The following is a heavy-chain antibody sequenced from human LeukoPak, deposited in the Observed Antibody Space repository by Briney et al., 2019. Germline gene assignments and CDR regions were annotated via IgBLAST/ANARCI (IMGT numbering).Heavy chain of an antibody. J-gene: IGHJ5*02. D-gene: IGHD3-22*01. V-gene: IGHV3-21*01. CDR3: ARGAIYDSSGYRWFDP. Sequence: GGSLRLSCAASGFTFTTYTMNWVRQAPGKGLEWVSSISSSGSYINYADSVRGRFTISRDNAKNSLYLQTNSLRAEDTAMYYCARGAIYDSSGYRWFDPWGQGTLVTVSS. CDR2: ISSSGSYI. CDR1: GFTFTTYT.